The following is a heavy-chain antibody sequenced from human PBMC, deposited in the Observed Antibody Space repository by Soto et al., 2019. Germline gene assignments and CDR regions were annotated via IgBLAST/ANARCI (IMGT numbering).Heavy chain of an antibody. V-gene: IGHV4-30-4*01. J-gene: IGHJ5*02. CDR2: IYYSGRT. D-gene: IGHD1-7*01. Sequence: SETLSLTFTVSCGSISSGDYYWSLIRQPPGKGLEWIVYIYYSGRTYYNPSLKSRVTISVDTSKNQFPLKLSSVTAADTAVYYCARSPGYNGNFHGWFDPWGQGTLVTVSS. CDR1: CGSISSGDYY. CDR3: ARSPGYNGNFHGWFDP.